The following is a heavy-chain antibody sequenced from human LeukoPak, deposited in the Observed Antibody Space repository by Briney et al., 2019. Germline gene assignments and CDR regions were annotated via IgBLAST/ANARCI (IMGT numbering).Heavy chain of an antibody. V-gene: IGHV4-34*01. J-gene: IGHJ4*02. Sequence: PSETLSLTCAVYGGSFSGYYWSWIRQPPGKGLEWIGEINHSGSANYNPSLKSRVTITEDTSKNQFSLKLSSVTAADTAVYYCARDTLTKYSSSWYSAQPFDYWGQGTLVTVSS. CDR3: ARDTLTKYSSSWYSAQPFDY. CDR2: INHSGSA. CDR1: GGSFSGYY. D-gene: IGHD6-13*01.